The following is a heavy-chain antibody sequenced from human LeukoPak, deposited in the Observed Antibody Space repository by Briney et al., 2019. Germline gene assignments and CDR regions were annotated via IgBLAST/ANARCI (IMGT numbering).Heavy chain of an antibody. V-gene: IGHV3-66*02. CDR3: ARDRLLWFGELLFHFDY. CDR2: IYTDGNT. CDR1: GLTVSDNY. J-gene: IGHJ4*02. D-gene: IGHD3-10*01. Sequence: GESLRLSCAASGLTVSDNYMTWVRQAPGKGLEWVSVIYTDGNTYYADSVKGRFTISRDNSKNTLYLQMNSLRAEDTAVYYCARDRLLWFGELLFHFDYWGQGTLVTVSS.